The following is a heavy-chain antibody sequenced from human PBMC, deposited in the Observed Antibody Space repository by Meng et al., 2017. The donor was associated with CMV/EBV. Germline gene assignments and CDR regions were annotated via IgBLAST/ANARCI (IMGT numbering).Heavy chain of an antibody. J-gene: IGHJ4*02. D-gene: IGHD3-3*01. CDR1: GDTFTGYN. CDR3: ARTLLRFLEWPLGY. CDR2: INPNSGGT. Sequence: SGDTFTGYNMHWVRQAPGQGLEWMGWINPNSGGTNYAQKFQGRVTMTRDTSISTAYMELSRLRSDDTAVYYCARTLLRFLEWPLGYWGQGTLVTVSS. V-gene: IGHV1-2*02.